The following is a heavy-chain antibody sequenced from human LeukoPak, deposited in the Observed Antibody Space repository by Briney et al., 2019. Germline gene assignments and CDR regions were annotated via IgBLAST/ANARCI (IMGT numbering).Heavy chain of an antibody. Sequence: GESLKISCKGSGYSFTSYWIGWVRQMPGKGLEWMGVVYPGDSDTRYSPSFQGQVTISADKSISTAYLQWSSLKASDTAMYYCARGHLYDYSSTSYYFDYWGQGTLVTVSS. CDR2: VYPGDSDT. D-gene: IGHD6-13*01. V-gene: IGHV5-51*01. CDR1: GYSFTSYW. CDR3: ARGHLYDYSSTSYYFDY. J-gene: IGHJ4*02.